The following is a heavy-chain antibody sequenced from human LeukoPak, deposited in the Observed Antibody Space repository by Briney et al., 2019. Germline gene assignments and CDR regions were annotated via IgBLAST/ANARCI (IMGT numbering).Heavy chain of an antibody. CDR1: GYSFTSYW. CDR2: IYPGDSDT. V-gene: IGHV5-51*01. CDR3: ARQGSYFDY. J-gene: IGHJ4*02. Sequence: HGESLKISCKGSGYSFTSYWIAWVRQMPGKGLERMGIIYPGDSDTRYSPSFQGQVTVSADESISTAYLQWSSLKASDTAMYYCARQGSYFDYWAQGTRVTVSS.